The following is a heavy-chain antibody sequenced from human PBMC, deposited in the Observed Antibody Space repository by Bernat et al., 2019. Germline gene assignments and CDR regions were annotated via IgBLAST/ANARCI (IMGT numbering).Heavy chain of an antibody. CDR2: ISWNSGSI. CDR1: GFTFDDYA. CDR3: AKDIGDSGAFDI. D-gene: IGHD1-26*01. Sequence: EVQLVESGGGLVQPGRSLRLSCAASGFTFDDYAMHWVRQAPGKGLEWVSGISWNSGSIGYVDSVKGRFTISRDNAKNSLYLQMNSLRAEDTALYYCAKDIGDSGAFDIWGQGTMVTVSS. V-gene: IGHV3-9*01. J-gene: IGHJ3*02.